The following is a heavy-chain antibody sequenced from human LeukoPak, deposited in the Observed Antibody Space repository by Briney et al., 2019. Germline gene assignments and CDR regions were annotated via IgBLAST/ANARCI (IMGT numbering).Heavy chain of an antibody. J-gene: IGHJ4*02. CDR1: GFTFSSYS. D-gene: IGHD2-2*01. CDR3: ASSGRHCTSTSCQINY. Sequence: GGSLRLSCAAAGFTFSSYSMNWVRQAPGKGLEWVSYISTTSSTIYYADSVKGRFTISRDNAENSLYLQMNSLRAEDTAVYYCASSGRHCTSTSCQINYWGQGTLVTVSA. V-gene: IGHV3-48*01. CDR2: ISTTSSTI.